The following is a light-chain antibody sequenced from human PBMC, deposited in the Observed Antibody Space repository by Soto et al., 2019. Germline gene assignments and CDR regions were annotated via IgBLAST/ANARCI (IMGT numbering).Light chain of an antibody. V-gene: IGKV3-20*01. J-gene: IGKJ3*01. CDR2: GAS. CDR3: QQYGSTPLFT. CDR1: QSVSSSY. Sequence: EIVLTQSPGTLSLSPGERATLSCRASQSVSSSYLAWYQQKPGQAPRLLIYGASGRATGIPDRFSGSGSGTDFTLTISRREHEDFAVYYCQQYGSTPLFTFGPGTKVDIK.